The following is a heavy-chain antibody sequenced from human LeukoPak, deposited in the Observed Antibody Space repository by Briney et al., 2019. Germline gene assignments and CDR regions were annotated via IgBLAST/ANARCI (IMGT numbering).Heavy chain of an antibody. Sequence: GGSLRLSCAASGFTFNTYAMNWVRQAPGKGLEWVSGISGSGESTYYADSVKGRFTISRDNSKNTLFLQMSSLRAEDTAAYYCAKGDVIGTKEVLEMIAYWGQGTLVTVSS. D-gene: IGHD5-24*01. J-gene: IGHJ4*02. CDR2: ISGSGEST. CDR1: GFTFNTYA. V-gene: IGHV3-23*01. CDR3: AKGDVIGTKEVLEMIAY.